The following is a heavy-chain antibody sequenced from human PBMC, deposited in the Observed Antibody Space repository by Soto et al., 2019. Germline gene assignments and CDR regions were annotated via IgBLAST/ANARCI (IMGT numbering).Heavy chain of an antibody. J-gene: IGHJ5*02. V-gene: IGHV3-23*01. Sequence: EVQLLESGGGLVQPGGSLRLSCAASGFTFSSYAMSWVRQAPGKGLEWVSAISGSGGSTYYADSVKGRFTISRDNSINTLDLKMNSLRAEETAGYYCAKDAADWYFDFLLGTPNWFDPWGQGTLVTVSS. D-gene: IGHD3-3*01. CDR1: GFTFSSYA. CDR3: AKDAADWYFDFLLGTPNWFDP. CDR2: ISGSGGST.